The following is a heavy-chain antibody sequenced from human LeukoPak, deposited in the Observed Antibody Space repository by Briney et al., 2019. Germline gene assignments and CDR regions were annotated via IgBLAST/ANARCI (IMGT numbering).Heavy chain of an antibody. V-gene: IGHV1-69*04. J-gene: IGHJ4*02. CDR1: GGTFSSYT. Sequence: SVKVSCEASGGTFSSYTISWVRQAPGQGLEWMGRIIPILGIANYAQKFQGRVTITADKSTSTAYMELSSLRSEDTAVYYCARDSENYDFWSGYDYWGQGTLVTVSS. D-gene: IGHD3-3*01. CDR3: ARDSENYDFWSGYDY. CDR2: IIPILGIA.